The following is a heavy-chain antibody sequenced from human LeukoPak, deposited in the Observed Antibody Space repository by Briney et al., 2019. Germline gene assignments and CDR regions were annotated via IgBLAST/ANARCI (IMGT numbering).Heavy chain of an antibody. J-gene: IGHJ4*02. D-gene: IGHD3-3*01. CDR3: ARVIFGVVIIPYFDS. Sequence: GGSLRLSCAASGFTFSGYCMSWVRQAPGKGLEWVANIKQDGSDTFYVDSVKGRFTISRDNAKNSLYLQMNSLRGEETAVYYCARVIFGVVIIPYFDSWGQGILVTVSS. V-gene: IGHV3-7*01. CDR1: GFTFSGYC. CDR2: IKQDGSDT.